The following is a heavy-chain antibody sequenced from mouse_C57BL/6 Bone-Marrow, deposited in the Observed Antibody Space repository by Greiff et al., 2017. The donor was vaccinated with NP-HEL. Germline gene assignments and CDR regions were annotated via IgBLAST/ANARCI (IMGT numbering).Heavy chain of an antibody. Sequence: VQLQQSGPELVKPGASVKISCKASGYSFTGYYMNWVKQSPEKSLEWIGEINPSTGGTTYNQKFKAKATLTVDKSSSTAYMQLKSLTSEDSAVYYCAKGYYYGSSYGGWFAYWGQGTLVTVSA. J-gene: IGHJ3*01. CDR1: GYSFTGYY. V-gene: IGHV1-42*01. CDR2: INPSTGGT. D-gene: IGHD1-1*01. CDR3: AKGYYYGSSYGGWFAY.